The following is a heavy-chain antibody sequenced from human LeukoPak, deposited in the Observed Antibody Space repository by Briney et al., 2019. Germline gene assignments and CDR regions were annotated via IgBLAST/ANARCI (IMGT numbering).Heavy chain of an antibody. CDR3: ARAKGYSSSWYLGY. CDR1: GFTFSSYW. J-gene: IGHJ4*02. V-gene: IGHV3-7*01. Sequence: PGGSLRLSCAASGFTFSSYWMSWVRQAPGKGLEWVANIKQDGSEKYYVDSVKGRFTISRDNAKNSLYLQMNSLRAEDTAVYYCARAKGYSSSWYLGYWGQGTLVTVSS. CDR2: IKQDGSEK. D-gene: IGHD6-13*01.